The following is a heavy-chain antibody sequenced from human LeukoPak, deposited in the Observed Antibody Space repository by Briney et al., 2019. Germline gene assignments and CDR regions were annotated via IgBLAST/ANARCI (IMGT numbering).Heavy chain of an antibody. J-gene: IGHJ4*02. D-gene: IGHD2-15*01. CDR2: IDTSDSTI. CDR3: ARDGGWGYYFDY. CDR1: GFTFSSYE. V-gene: IGHV3-48*03. Sequence: GGSLRLSCAASGFTFSSYEMNWVRQAPGKGLEWVSYIDTSDSTIYYADSVKGRFTISRDNAKNSLYLQMHNLRAEDTALYYCARDGGWGYYFDYWGQGTRDTVSS.